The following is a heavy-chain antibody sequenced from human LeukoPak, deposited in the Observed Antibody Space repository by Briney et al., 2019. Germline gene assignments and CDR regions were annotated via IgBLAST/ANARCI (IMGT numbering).Heavy chain of an antibody. J-gene: IGHJ4*02. CDR2: INHSGST. CDR1: GGSFSGYY. CDR3: ARGGRWLQLRSVDY. V-gene: IGHV4-34*01. D-gene: IGHD5-24*01. Sequence: SETLSLTCAAYGGSFSGYYWGWIRQPPGKGLEWIGEINHSGSTNYNPSLKSRVTISVDTSKNQFSLKLSSVTAADTAVYYCARGGRWLQLRSVDYWGQGTLVTVSS.